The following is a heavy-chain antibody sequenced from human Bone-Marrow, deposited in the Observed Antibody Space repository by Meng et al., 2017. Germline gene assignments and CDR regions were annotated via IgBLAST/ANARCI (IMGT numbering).Heavy chain of an antibody. CDR3: ARATRDYGSGSYFLLEFRFAYWFDP. J-gene: IGHJ5*02. CDR1: GFTFSDYY. Sequence: GESLKISCAASGFTFSDYYMSWIRQAPGKGLEWVSYISSSGSTIYYADSVKGRFTISRDNAKNSLYLQMNSLRAEDTAVYYCARATRDYGSGSYFLLEFRFAYWFDPWGQGTLVTVSS. CDR2: ISSSGSTI. V-gene: IGHV3-11*04. D-gene: IGHD3-10*01.